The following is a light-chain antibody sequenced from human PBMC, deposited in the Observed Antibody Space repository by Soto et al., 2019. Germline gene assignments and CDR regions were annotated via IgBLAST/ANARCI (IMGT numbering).Light chain of an antibody. J-gene: IGKJ4*01. V-gene: IGKV1-33*01. Sequence: IRMTQSPSSLSASVGERVTITCQASQDISIYLNWYQQKSGRAPKLLIYDASNLETGVPSRFSGSGSGTDFTFTISSLQPEDIATYFCQQYDTFPLTFGGGTKVDIK. CDR3: QQYDTFPLT. CDR1: QDISIY. CDR2: DAS.